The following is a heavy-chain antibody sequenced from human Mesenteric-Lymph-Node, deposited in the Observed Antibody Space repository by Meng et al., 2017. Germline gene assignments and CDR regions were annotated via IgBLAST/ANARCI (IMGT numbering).Heavy chain of an antibody. V-gene: IGHV4-39*01. Sequence: QMLGSGPALVKPSETLSPTCTVSGWSISRSIYDWAWIRQPPGEGLEWIGSVVYSGTTYYTSSLKSRVSISVDTSKNQFSLKLSSVTAADTAVYYCARTLRFLEWLLDYWGQGTLVTVS. CDR3: ARTLRFLEWLLDY. CDR1: GWSISRSIYD. D-gene: IGHD3-3*01. J-gene: IGHJ4*02. CDR2: VVYSGTT.